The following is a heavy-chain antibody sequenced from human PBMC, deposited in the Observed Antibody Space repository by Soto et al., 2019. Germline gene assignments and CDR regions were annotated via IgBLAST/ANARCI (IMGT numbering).Heavy chain of an antibody. CDR1: GGSINDYS. Sequence: SETLSLTCTVSGGSINDYSWSWIRQPPGKGLEWIGYIYHSGSTYYNPSLKSRVTISVDTSKNQFSLKLNSVTAADTAVYYCARDGEYYYDSSGFGAFDIWGQGTMVTVSS. CDR3: ARDGEYYYDSSGFGAFDI. J-gene: IGHJ3*02. D-gene: IGHD3-22*01. V-gene: IGHV4-59*01. CDR2: IYHSGST.